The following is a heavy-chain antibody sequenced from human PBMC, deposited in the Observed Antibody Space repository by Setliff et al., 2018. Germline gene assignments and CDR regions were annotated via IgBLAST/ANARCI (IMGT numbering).Heavy chain of an antibody. D-gene: IGHD3-22*01. CDR1: GYTLTELS. CDR2: FDPEDGET. J-gene: IGHJ6*03. V-gene: IGHV1-24*01. CDR3: ARTYYYASSGYRGYYYYLDV. Sequence: GASVKVSCKVSGYTLTELSMHWVRQAPGKGLEWMGGFDPEDGETIYAQKFQGRVTMTRDTSISTAYMELSRLRSDDTAVYYCARTYYYASSGYRGYYYYLDVWGKGTTVTV.